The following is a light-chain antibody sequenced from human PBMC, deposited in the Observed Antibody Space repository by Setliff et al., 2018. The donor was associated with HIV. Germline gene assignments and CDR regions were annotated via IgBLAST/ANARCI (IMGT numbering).Light chain of an antibody. CDR2: GNN. V-gene: IGLV1-40*01. CDR3: QSYDSSLSVLYV. J-gene: IGLJ1*01. CDR1: RSNIGAGYD. Sequence: QSVLTQPPSVSGAPGQRVTISCTGSRSNIGAGYDVHWYQQLPGSASKLLIYGNNNRPSGVPDRFSGSKSGTSASLAITGLQAEDEADYYCQSYDSSLSVLYVFGTGTKVTVL.